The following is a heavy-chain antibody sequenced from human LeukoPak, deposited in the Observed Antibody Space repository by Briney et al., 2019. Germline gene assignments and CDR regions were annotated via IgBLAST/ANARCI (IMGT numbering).Heavy chain of an antibody. CDR2: INPNSGGT. CDR1: GYTFTGYY. V-gene: IGHV1-2*02. CDR3: ARRPYCSSTSCLSPELDY. J-gene: IGHJ4*02. D-gene: IGHD2-2*01. Sequence: ASVKVSCKASGYTFTGYYMHWVRQAPGQGLEWMGWINPNSGGTNYAQKFQGRVTMTRDTSISTAYMELSRLRSDDTAVYYCARRPYCSSTSCLSPELDYWGQGTLVTVSS.